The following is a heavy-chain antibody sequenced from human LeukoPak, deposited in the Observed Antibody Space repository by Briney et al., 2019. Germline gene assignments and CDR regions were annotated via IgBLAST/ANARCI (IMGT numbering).Heavy chain of an antibody. CDR3: AGLRFDFWSCYTHPYFDY. D-gene: IGHD3-3*01. CDR2: IYYSGTT. Sequence: SETLSLTCTVSGGSISSSSYSWGWIRQPPGKGLEWIGSIYYSGTTYYNPSLKSRVTISVDTSKIQFSLKLSSVAATDTAVYFCAGLRFDFWSCYTHPYFDYWGQGTLVAVSS. J-gene: IGHJ4*02. CDR1: GGSISSSSYS. V-gene: IGHV4-39*01.